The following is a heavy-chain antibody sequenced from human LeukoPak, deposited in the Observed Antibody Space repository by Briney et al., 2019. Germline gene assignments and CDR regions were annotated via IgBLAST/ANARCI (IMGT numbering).Heavy chain of an antibody. CDR2: ISGGGGTT. V-gene: IGHV3-23*01. CDR1: GLTFNNYA. J-gene: IGHJ4*02. CDR3: AKGPGYFDY. Sequence: GGSLRLSCAASGLTFNNYAMSWVRQAPGKGLGWVSAISGGGGTTYYADSVKGRFTISRDNSKNTLNLQMNSLRADDTAVYYCAKGPGYFDYWGQGTLVTVSS.